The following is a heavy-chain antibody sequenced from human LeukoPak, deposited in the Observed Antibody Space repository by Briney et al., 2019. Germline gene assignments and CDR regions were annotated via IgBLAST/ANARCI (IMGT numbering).Heavy chain of an antibody. J-gene: IGHJ4*02. Sequence: GGSLRLSCAASGFTFSSYWMSWVRQAPGKGLEWVANIKQDGSEKYYVDSVKGRFTISRDNAKNSLYLQMNSLRAEDTAVDYCARVGNEKSSSLFDYWGQGTLVTVSS. V-gene: IGHV3-7*01. CDR3: ARVGNEKSSSLFDY. D-gene: IGHD6-13*01. CDR2: IKQDGSEK. CDR1: GFTFSSYW.